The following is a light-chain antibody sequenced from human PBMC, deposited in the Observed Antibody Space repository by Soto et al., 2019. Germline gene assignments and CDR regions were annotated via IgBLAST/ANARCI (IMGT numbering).Light chain of an antibody. V-gene: IGKV3-20*01. CDR1: QSVSSSY. Sequence: EIVLTQSPVTLSFSPGERATLSCRASQSVSSSYLAWYQQKPGQAPRLLIYGASSRATGIPDRFSGSGSGTDFTLTISRLEPEDFAVYYCQRYGGFGQGTKVDI. CDR3: QRYGG. CDR2: GAS. J-gene: IGKJ1*01.